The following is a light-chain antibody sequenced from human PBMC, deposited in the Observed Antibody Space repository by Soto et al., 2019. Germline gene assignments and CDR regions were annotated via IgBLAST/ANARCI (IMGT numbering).Light chain of an antibody. Sequence: DIELTQSPSFLSASVVDRVLITCRASQSISRYLNWYQQRPGKAPKLLIHGPSSSQGGAPSRFTGSGSGTNLTLTITSLHPEDFATYLCQQSYSLPPTFGGGSKVEIK. V-gene: IGKV1-39*01. J-gene: IGKJ4*01. CDR2: GPS. CDR1: QSISRY. CDR3: QQSYSLPPT.